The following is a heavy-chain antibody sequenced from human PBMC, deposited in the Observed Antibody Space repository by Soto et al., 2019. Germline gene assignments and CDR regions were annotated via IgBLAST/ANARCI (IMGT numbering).Heavy chain of an antibody. CDR3: ARAVVIPGGTMDV. CDR2: ISSFSSYI. V-gene: IGHV3-21*01. Sequence: PGGSLRLSCAASGFTFSNYSMNWVRQAPGKGLEWVSSISSFSSYIYYADSVKGRFTISRDNAKNSLYLQMNSLRAEDTAVYYCARAVVIPGGTMDVWGQGTTVTVSS. CDR1: GFTFSNYS. J-gene: IGHJ6*02. D-gene: IGHD2-2*01.